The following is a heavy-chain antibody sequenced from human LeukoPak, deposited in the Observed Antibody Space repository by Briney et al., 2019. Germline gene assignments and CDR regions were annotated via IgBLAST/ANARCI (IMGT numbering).Heavy chain of an antibody. V-gene: IGHV1-2*02. Sequence: ASVKVSCKASGYTFTDYYMHWVRQAPGQGLEWMGWINPNSGGANYAQKFQGRVTMTRDTSINTAYMELSRLRSDDTAVYYCARGGYYESSAYRIFDYWGQGTLVTDSS. CDR3: ARGGYYESSAYRIFDY. J-gene: IGHJ4*02. CDR1: GYTFTDYY. CDR2: INPNSGGA. D-gene: IGHD3-22*01.